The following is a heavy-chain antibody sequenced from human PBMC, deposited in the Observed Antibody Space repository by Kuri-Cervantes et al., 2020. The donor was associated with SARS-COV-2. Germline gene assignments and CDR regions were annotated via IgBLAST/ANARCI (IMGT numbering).Heavy chain of an antibody. CDR1: GFTFSSYW. Sequence: LSLTCAASGFTFSSYWMSWVRRAPGKGLEWVANIKQDGSEKYYVDSVKGRFTISRDNAKNSLYLQMNSLRAEDTAVYYCAREGVDIVGAPHDAFDIWGQGTMVTVSS. CDR2: IKQDGSEK. V-gene: IGHV3-7*01. D-gene: IGHD1-26*01. CDR3: AREGVDIVGAPHDAFDI. J-gene: IGHJ3*02.